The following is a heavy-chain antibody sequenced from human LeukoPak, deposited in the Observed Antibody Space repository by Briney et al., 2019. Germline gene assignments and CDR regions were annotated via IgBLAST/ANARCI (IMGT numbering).Heavy chain of an antibody. CDR2: INPNSGGT. CDR1: GYTFTGYY. J-gene: IGHJ3*02. CDR3: ARVQDRGDYAKVDAFDI. Sequence: ASVQVSCQASGYTFTGYYIHWVRQAPGQGLEWMGRINPNSGGTNYAQKFQGRVTMTRDTSISTAYMELSRLRSDDTAVYYCARVQDRGDYAKVDAFDIWGQGTMVTVSS. V-gene: IGHV1-2*06. D-gene: IGHD4-17*01.